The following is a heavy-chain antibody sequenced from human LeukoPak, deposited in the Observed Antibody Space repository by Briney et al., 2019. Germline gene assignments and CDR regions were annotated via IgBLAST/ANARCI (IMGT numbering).Heavy chain of an antibody. CDR1: GFTFNNYA. CDR2: ISSSGSTI. V-gene: IGHV3-11*01. CDR3: ARPTYVDTAMVTGTGY. Sequence: GGSLRLSCAASGFTFNNYAMSWIRQAPGKGLEWVSYISSSGSTIYYADSVKGRFTISRDNAKNSLYLQMNSLRAEDTAVYYCARPTYVDTAMVTGTGYWGQGTLVTVSS. J-gene: IGHJ4*02. D-gene: IGHD5-18*01.